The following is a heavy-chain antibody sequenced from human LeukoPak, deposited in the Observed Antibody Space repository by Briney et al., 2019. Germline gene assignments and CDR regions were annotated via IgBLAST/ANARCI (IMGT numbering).Heavy chain of an antibody. CDR2: ISGTDTTT. D-gene: IGHD1-1*01. CDR3: AKGHDTRTATLDY. J-gene: IGHJ4*02. CDR1: GFTFSTYA. V-gene: IGHV3-23*01. Sequence: GGSLRLSCAASGFTFSTYAMNWVRQAPGMGLERVSAISGTDTTTYYADSVKGRFTISRDNSKNTLYLQMNSLRADDTAVYYCAKGHDTRTATLDYWGQGTLVTVSS.